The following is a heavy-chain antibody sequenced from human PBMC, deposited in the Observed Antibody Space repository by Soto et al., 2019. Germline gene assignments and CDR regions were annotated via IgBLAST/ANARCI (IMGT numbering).Heavy chain of an antibody. J-gene: IGHJ6*02. V-gene: IGHV1-18*01. CDR1: GYTFIRYG. CDR3: ARGGYYDNTWGKLSNPGLDV. D-gene: IGHD3-16*01. CDR2: ISPYNDYT. Sequence: ASVKVSCKASGYTFIRYGIAWVRQAPGQGLEWMGWISPYNDYTIYAQKLQGRVTMTADTSTRTVYLDLRSLKSDDTAVYYCARGGYYDNTWGKLSNPGLDVWGQGTSVTVSS.